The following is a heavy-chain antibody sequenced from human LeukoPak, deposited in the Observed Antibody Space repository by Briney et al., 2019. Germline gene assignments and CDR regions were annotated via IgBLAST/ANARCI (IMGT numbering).Heavy chain of an antibody. J-gene: IGHJ4*02. Sequence: GASVKVSCKASGYTFTSYDINWVRQASGQGLEWMGWMNPNSGNTGYAQKFQGRVTITRNTSISTAYMEPSSLRSEDTAVYYCARGPGRGYGSGSYGVDYWGQGTLVTVSS. CDR1: GYTFTSYD. V-gene: IGHV1-8*03. CDR3: ARGPGRGYGSGSYGVDY. CDR2: MNPNSGNT. D-gene: IGHD3-10*01.